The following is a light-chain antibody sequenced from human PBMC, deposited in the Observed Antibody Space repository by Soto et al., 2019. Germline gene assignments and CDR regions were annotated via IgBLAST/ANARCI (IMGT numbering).Light chain of an antibody. Sequence: EIVLTQSPGTLSLSPGERATLSCRASQSLTSSYLAWYQQKPGQAPRLLIYGAFSRATGIPDRFSGSGSGTDFTLTISRLEPEDFEVYYCQQYGSLITFGQGTRLQIK. J-gene: IGKJ5*01. CDR3: QQYGSLIT. CDR2: GAF. V-gene: IGKV3-20*01. CDR1: QSLTSSY.